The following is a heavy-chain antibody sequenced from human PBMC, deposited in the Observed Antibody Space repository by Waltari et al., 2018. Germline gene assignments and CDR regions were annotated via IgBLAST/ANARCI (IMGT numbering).Heavy chain of an antibody. D-gene: IGHD6-13*01. CDR2: INAGNGNT. CDR3: ASVYCYSSSWYQFHS. CDR1: GYTFTSYA. J-gene: IGHJ4*02. V-gene: IGHV1-3*01. Sequence: QVQLVQSGAEVKKPGASVKVSCKASGYTFTSYAMHWVREAPVQRLEWMGWINAGNGNTNSAQKFHGRATTTRDTSVSTAYKGLSSLRSEATAVYYCASVYCYSSSWYQFHSWGQGTLVTVSS.